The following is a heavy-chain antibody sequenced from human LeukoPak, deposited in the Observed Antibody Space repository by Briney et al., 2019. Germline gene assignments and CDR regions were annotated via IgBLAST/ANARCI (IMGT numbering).Heavy chain of an antibody. V-gene: IGHV1-18*01. CDR1: GYTFTSYC. J-gene: IGHJ4*02. CDR3: ARVLDYYGSGSSYYFDY. D-gene: IGHD3-10*01. Sequence: ASVKVSCKASGYTFTSYCISWVRQAPGQGLEWMGWISAYNGNTNYAQKLQGRVTMTTDTSTSTAYMELRSLRSDDTAVYYCARVLDYYGSGSSYYFDYWGQGTLATVSS. CDR2: ISAYNGNT.